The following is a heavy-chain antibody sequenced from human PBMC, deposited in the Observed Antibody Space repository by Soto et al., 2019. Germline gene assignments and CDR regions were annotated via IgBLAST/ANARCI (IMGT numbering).Heavy chain of an antibody. J-gene: IGHJ4*02. CDR3: VKQRAGAGSYFDY. CDR1: GFTLSSFSSYA. CDR2: ISGSGSGT. D-gene: IGHD3-10*01. V-gene: IGHV3-23*01. Sequence: EVQLLESGGGLVQPGGSMRLSCAASGFTLSSFSSYAMSWVRQAPGKGLEWVSAISGSGSGTYYADSVKGRFTISRDNSKNTLFLHMTSLRAEDTAVYYCVKQRAGAGSYFDYWGLGTLVSVSS.